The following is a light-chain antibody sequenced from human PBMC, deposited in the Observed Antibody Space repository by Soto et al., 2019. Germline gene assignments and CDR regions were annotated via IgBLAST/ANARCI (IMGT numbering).Light chain of an antibody. CDR3: SSYAGSTNL. J-gene: IGLJ1*01. CDR1: SSDVGGYNY. V-gene: IGLV2-8*01. Sequence: QSALTQRPSASGSPGQSVTISCTGTSSDVGGYNYVSWYQQHPGKAPKLMIYEVSKRPSGVPDRFSGSKSGNTASLTVSGLQAEDEADYYCSSYAGSTNLFGTGTKVTVL. CDR2: EVS.